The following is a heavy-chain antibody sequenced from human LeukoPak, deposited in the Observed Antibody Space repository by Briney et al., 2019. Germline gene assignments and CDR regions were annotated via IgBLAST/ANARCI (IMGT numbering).Heavy chain of an antibody. CDR2: INPNNGGT. J-gene: IGHJ4*02. CDR1: GYTFTGYY. V-gene: IGHV1-2*06. D-gene: IGHD6-19*01. Sequence: ASVKVPCKASGYTFTGYYIHWLRQAPGQGLEWMGRINPNNGGTNYAQKFQGRVTMTRDTSISTAYMELSRLRSDDTAVYYCARDLSGWYGDFDYWGQGTLVTVSS. CDR3: ARDLSGWYGDFDY.